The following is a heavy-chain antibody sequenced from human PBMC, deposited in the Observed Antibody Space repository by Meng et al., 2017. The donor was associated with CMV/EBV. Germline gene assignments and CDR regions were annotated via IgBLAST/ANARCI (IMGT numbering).Heavy chain of an antibody. CDR1: GGTFSSYA. CDR3: AREGTRNGMDV. D-gene: IGHD1-1*01. J-gene: IGHJ6*02. CDR2: MNPNSGNT. V-gene: IGHV1-8*02. Sequence: ASVKVSCKASGGTFSSYAISWVRQATGQGLEWMGWMNPNSGNTGYAQKFQGRVTMTRNTSISTAYMELSSLRSEDTAVYYCAREGTRNGMDVWGQGTTVTVSS.